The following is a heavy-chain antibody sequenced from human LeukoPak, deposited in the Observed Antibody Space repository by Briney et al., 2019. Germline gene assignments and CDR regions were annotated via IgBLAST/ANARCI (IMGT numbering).Heavy chain of an antibody. D-gene: IGHD4-17*01. V-gene: IGHV3-11*01. CDR1: GFTVSDYY. Sequence: SGGSLRLSCAASGFTVSDYYMSWIRQAPGKGLEWASYISSSGSTIYYADSVKGRFTISRDNSKNTLYLQMNSLRAEDTAVYYCASALYGDYVGGFDYWGQGTLVTVSS. CDR3: ASALYGDYVGGFDY. J-gene: IGHJ4*02. CDR2: ISSSGSTI.